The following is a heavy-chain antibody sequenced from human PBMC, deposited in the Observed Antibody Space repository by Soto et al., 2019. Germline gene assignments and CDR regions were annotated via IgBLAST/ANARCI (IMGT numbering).Heavy chain of an antibody. J-gene: IGHJ4*02. V-gene: IGHV3-72*01. CDR1: GFTFSDSY. CDR3: SAWGGGGDLGAA. Sequence: EVQLVESGGGLIQPGESLRLSCSTSGFTFSDSYIDWVRQAPGKGLEWVGRTKNKAASYATEYAASVKGRFSISQDHSQNSLYLQMNSMKIEAAAVYYCSAWGGGGDLGAAWGQGTQVIVSS. CDR2: TKNKAASYAT. D-gene: IGHD3-16*02.